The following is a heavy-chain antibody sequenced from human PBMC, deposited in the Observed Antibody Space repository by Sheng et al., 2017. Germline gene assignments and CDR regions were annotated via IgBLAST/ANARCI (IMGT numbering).Heavy chain of an antibody. CDR3: ARDGDGFDV. CDR2: IILMFGSP. J-gene: IGHJ3*01. CDR1: GGTFGSYI. V-gene: IGHV1-69*13. Sequence: QVQLVQSWGLRLRSLDPSVKVSCKASGGTFGSYIINWVRQGPGQGLEWMGGIILMFGSPNYAQRFQGRVTITADKSTSTVYMELSSLRSEDSAVYYCARDGDGFDVWGPGTSLTVSS.